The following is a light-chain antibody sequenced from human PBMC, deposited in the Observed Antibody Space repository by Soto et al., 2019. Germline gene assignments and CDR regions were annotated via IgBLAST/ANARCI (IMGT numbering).Light chain of an antibody. Sequence: DIVMTQSPLSLPVTPGEPASISCRSSQSLLHSNGYNYLDWYLQKPGQSPQPLISLGSNRSSGVPDRSRGSESGTDLTMKSSIVAAEDVGVYYSMQALQTPRTFGQGTKLEIK. CDR2: LGS. J-gene: IGKJ2*01. V-gene: IGKV2-28*01. CDR1: QSLLHSNGYNY. CDR3: MQALQTPRT.